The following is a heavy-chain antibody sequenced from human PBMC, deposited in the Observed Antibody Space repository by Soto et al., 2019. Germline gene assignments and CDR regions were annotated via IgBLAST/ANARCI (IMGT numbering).Heavy chain of an antibody. Sequence: GGSLRLSCAASGFTFSSYAMSWVRQAPGKGLEWVSAISGSGGSTYYADSVKGRFTISRDNSKNTLYLQMNSLRAEDTAVYYCAKTRIRYCCSTSCSGYYYMDVWGQGTTVTVSS. CDR2: ISGSGGST. J-gene: IGHJ6*03. V-gene: IGHV3-23*01. CDR1: GFTFSSYA. CDR3: AKTRIRYCCSTSCSGYYYMDV. D-gene: IGHD2-2*01.